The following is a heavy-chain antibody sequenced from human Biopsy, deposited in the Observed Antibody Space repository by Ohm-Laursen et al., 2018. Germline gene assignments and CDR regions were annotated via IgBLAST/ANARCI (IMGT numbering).Heavy chain of an antibody. D-gene: IGHD4-11*01. V-gene: IGHV4-59*02. CDR2: IYYSVMT. Sequence: PSDTLSLTYTVSGDSVTKYYWSWIRQPPGKGLEWIGHIYYSVMTNYNPSLQSRVSISVDTSRNQVSLTLSSVTAADTAVYYCARDSGILNYGNFKYYHYYGMDVWGQGTKVTVSS. J-gene: IGHJ6*02. CDR1: GDSVTKYY. CDR3: ARDSGILNYGNFKYYHYYGMDV.